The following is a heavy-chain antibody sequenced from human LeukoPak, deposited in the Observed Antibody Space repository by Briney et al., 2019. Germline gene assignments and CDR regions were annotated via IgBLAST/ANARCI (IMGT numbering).Heavy chain of an antibody. CDR3: ARFPISDYDILTGYPNFDY. D-gene: IGHD3-9*01. V-gene: IGHV1-69*06. Sequence: GSSVKVSCKASGGTFSSYAISWVRQAPGQGLEWMGGIIPIFGTANYAQKFQGRVTITADKSTSTDYLELSSLRSEDTAVYYCARFPISDYDILTGYPNFDYWGQGTLVTVSS. CDR1: GGTFSSYA. J-gene: IGHJ4*02. CDR2: IIPIFGTA.